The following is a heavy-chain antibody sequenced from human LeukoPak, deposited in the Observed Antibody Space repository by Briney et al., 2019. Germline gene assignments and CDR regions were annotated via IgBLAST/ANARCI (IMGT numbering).Heavy chain of an antibody. J-gene: IGHJ6*02. D-gene: IGHD2-15*01. CDR1: GGSISSGSYC. Sequence: PSETLSLTCTVSGGSISSGSYCWSWIRQPAGKGLERIGYIYYSGSTNYNPSLKSRVTISVDTSKNQFSLKLTSVTAADTAVYYCARHLSLVGDYYYYGMDVWGQGTTVTVSS. CDR2: IYYSGST. V-gene: IGHV4-61*10. CDR3: ARHLSLVGDYYYYGMDV.